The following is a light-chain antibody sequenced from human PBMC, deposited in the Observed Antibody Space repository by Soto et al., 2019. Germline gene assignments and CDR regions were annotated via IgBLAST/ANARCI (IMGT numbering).Light chain of an antibody. CDR3: QQYGSSIT. Sequence: IVMTQSPATLSLSPGERSTLSCRASQSVNSNLAWYQQKPGQSPSLLIYGTSSRATGIPDMFSGSGSGTDFTLTISRLEPEDFAVFYCQQYGSSITFGQGTRLDI. V-gene: IGKV3-20*01. J-gene: IGKJ5*01. CDR2: GTS. CDR1: QSVNSN.